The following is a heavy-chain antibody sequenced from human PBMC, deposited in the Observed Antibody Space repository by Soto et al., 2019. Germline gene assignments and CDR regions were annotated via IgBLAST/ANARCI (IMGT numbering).Heavy chain of an antibody. V-gene: IGHV2-5*02. CDR3: ARRKGYSGYDQYYFDY. D-gene: IGHD5-12*01. J-gene: IGHJ4*02. CDR2: MYWDEDK. Sequence: PTLENPTQTLTLTCTLSGFSLSTSGVGVGWIREPPGKAMEWLALMYWDEDKRYSPSLKSRLTITKDTSKNQVALTVTNMDPVDTATYYCARRKGYSGYDQYYFDYWGQGTLVTVSS. CDR1: GFSLSTSGVG.